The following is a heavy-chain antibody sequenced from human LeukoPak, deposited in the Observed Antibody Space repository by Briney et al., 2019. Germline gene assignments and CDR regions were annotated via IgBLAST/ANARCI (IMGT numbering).Heavy chain of an antibody. CDR3: ARTWVLTALSAGYMDV. D-gene: IGHD4/OR15-4a*01. CDR2: IYYSGST. J-gene: IGHJ6*03. Sequence: SETLSLTCTVSGGSISSYYWSWIRQPPGKGLEWFGYIYYSGSTNYNPSLKSRVTISLDGSKNQFSLTLTSMTAADTAVYYCARTWVLTALSAGYMDVWGKGTTVTVSS. V-gene: IGHV4-59*12. CDR1: GGSISSYY.